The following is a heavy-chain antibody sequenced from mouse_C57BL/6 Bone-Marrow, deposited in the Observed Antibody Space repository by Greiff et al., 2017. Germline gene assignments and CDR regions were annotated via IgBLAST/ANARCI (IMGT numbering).Heavy chain of an antibody. V-gene: IGHV14-1*01. Sequence: VQLQQSGAELVRPGASVKLSCTASGFNIKDYYMHWVKQRPEQGLEWIGRIDPEDGDTEYAPKFQGKATRTADTSSNAAYLQLSSLTSEDAAVYYWTRGSYYSNPYFDYWGQGTTLTVSS. CDR1: GFNIKDYY. D-gene: IGHD2-5*01. CDR3: TRGSYYSNPYFDY. J-gene: IGHJ2*01. CDR2: IDPEDGDT.